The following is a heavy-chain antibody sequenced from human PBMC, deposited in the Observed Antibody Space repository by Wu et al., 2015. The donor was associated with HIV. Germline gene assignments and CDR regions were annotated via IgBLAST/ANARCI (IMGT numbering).Heavy chain of an antibody. CDR1: GYNFISYG. Sequence: QVQLVQSGAEVKKPGASMKVSCKASGYNFISYGISWVRQAPGQGLEWMGWITGYNGNTNYAQKFQGRVTMTTDTSTSTAYMEMRSLRSDDTAVYYCARGRIPGSGYYYGMDVWGQGTTVTVSS. D-gene: IGHD2-2*01. J-gene: IGHJ6*01. V-gene: IGHV1-18*01. CDR2: ITGYNGNT. CDR3: ARGRIPGSGYYYGMDV.